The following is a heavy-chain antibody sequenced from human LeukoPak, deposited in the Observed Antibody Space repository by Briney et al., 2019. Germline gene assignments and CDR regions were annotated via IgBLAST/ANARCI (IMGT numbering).Heavy chain of an antibody. CDR3: AKGRYDATGHHFSSDY. V-gene: IGHV3-23*01. CDR1: GFTFSSDV. J-gene: IGHJ4*02. Sequence: GESLRLSCAAAGFTFSSDVMSWVRQAPGEGLEWVSGITASGGMTQYADSVKGRFTISRDNSKNTLYLQMNSLRAEDTAVYFCAKGRYDATGHHFSSDYWGQGTLVTVSS. D-gene: IGHD3-22*01. CDR2: ITASGGMT.